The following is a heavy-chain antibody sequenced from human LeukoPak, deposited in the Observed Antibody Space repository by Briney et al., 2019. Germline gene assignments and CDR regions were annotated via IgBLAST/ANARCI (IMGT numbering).Heavy chain of an antibody. V-gene: IGHV4-59*01. J-gene: IGHJ6*02. CDR2: IYYSGST. CDR3: ARGSDYYYYGMDV. Sequence: PSETLSLTCTVSGGSTSSYYWSWIRQPPGKGLEWIGYIYYSGSTNYNPSLKSRVTISVDTSKNQFSLKLSSVTAADTAVYYCARGSDYYYYGMDVWGQGTTVTVSS. CDR1: GGSTSSYY.